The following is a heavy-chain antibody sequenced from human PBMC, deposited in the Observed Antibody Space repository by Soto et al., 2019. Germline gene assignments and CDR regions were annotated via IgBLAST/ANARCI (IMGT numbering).Heavy chain of an antibody. CDR2: ISSSSSYI. J-gene: IGHJ3*02. D-gene: IGHD6-19*01. CDR1: GFTFSSYS. Sequence: GGSLRLSCAASGFTFSSYSMNWVRQAPGKGLEWVSSISSSSSYIYYADSVKGRFTISRDNAKNSLYLQMNSLRAEDTAVYYCARDIQSVAGTVDAFDIWGQGTMVTVSS. CDR3: ARDIQSVAGTVDAFDI. V-gene: IGHV3-21*01.